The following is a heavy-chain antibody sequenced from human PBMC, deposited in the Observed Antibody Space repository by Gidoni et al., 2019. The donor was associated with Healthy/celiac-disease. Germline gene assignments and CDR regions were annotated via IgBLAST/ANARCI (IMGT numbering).Heavy chain of an antibody. J-gene: IGHJ4*02. CDR3: ARDSRSAVVVDAPD. CDR1: GFTFSSYS. V-gene: IGHV3-21*01. D-gene: IGHD2-15*01. Sequence: EVQLVESGGGLVKPGGSLRLSCAASGFTFSSYSMNWVRQAPGKGLEWVSSISSSSSYIYYADSVKGRFTISRDNAKNSLYLQMNSLRAEDTAVYYCARDSRSAVVVDAPDWGQGTLVTVSS. CDR2: ISSSSSYI.